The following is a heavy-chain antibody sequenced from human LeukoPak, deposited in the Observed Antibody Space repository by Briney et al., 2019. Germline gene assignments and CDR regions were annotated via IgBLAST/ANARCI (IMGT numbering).Heavy chain of an antibody. CDR3: AKGHLWFGELLSDY. D-gene: IGHD3-10*01. V-gene: IGHV3-23*01. Sequence: GGSLRLSCAASGFTFSSYAMSWVRQAPGKGLEWVSAISGSGGSTYYADPVKGRFTISRDNSKNTLYLQMNSLRAEDTAVYYCAKGHLWFGELLSDYWGQGTLVTVSS. J-gene: IGHJ4*02. CDR2: ISGSGGST. CDR1: GFTFSSYA.